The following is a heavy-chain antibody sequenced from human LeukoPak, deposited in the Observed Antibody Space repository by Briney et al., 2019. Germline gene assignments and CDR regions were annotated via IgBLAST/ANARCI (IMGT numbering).Heavy chain of an antibody. CDR1: GYTFTGYY. CDR3: ARGSYDSSGYDFDY. CDR2: INPNSGGT. Sequence: GASVKVSCKASGYTFTGYYMHWVRQAPGQGLEWMGRINPNSGGTNYAQKFQGRVTMTRDTSISTAYMELSRLRSGDTAVYYCARGSYDSSGYDFDYWGQGTLVTVSS. J-gene: IGHJ4*02. D-gene: IGHD3-22*01. V-gene: IGHV1-2*06.